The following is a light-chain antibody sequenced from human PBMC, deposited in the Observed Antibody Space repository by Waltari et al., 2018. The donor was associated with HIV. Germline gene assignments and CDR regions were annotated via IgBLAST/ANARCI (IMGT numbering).Light chain of an antibody. J-gene: IGLJ2*01. CDR3: SSYTSSSTL. V-gene: IGLV2-14*01. Sequence: QSALTQPASVSGSPGQSITISCTGTSSDVGGYNYVSWYQQHQGKAPNPMIYEVSNRPSGVSNRFSGSKSGNTASLTISGLQAEDEADYYCSSYTSSSTLFGGGTKLTVL. CDR1: SSDVGGYNY. CDR2: EVS.